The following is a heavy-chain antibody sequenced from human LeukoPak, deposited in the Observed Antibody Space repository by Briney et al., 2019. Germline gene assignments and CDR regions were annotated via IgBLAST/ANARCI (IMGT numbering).Heavy chain of an antibody. V-gene: IGHV4-39*01. J-gene: IGHJ4*02. D-gene: IGHD3-10*01. Sequence: SETLSLTCTVSGCSINSCSYYWGRIRQPPGEALEWIGSIYHSGYTYYNPSLKSRVTISVDTSKSQFSLKLSSVTAADTAVYYSARSSLLRGVTVDYSGQGTLVTVSS. CDR2: IYHSGYT. CDR3: ARSSLLRGVTVDY. CDR1: GCSINSCSYY.